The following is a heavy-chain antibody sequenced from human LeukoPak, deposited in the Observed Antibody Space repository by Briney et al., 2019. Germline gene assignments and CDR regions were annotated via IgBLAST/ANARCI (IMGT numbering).Heavy chain of an antibody. CDR1: GYTFTSYD. CDR2: INPNSGAT. Sequence: GASVKVSCKASGYTFTSYDINWVRQATGQGLEWMGWINPNSGATNYAQKFQGRVTMTRDTSISTAYMELSRLRSDDTAVYYCARDLKTLETHWGQGTLVTVSS. CDR3: ARDLKTLETH. D-gene: IGHD5-24*01. V-gene: IGHV1-2*02. J-gene: IGHJ4*02.